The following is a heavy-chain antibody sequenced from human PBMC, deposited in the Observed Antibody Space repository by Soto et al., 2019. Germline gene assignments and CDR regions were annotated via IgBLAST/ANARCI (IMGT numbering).Heavy chain of an antibody. CDR3: ARGVLRYFDWLEGSWFDP. CDR1: GYTFTSYY. V-gene: IGHV1-46*01. CDR2: INPSGGST. D-gene: IGHD3-9*01. J-gene: IGHJ5*02. Sequence: ASVKVSCKASGYTFTSYYMHWVRQAPGQGLEWMGIINPSGGSTSYAQKFQGRVTMTRDTSTSTVYMELSSLGSEDTAVYYCARGVLRYFDWLEGSWFDPWGQGTLVTVSS.